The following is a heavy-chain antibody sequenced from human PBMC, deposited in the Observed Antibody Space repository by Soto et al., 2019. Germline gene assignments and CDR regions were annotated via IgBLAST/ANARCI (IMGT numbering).Heavy chain of an antibody. Sequence: SVNVSFKAAGGTFSSYSISWVRQAPGQWLELMGGIIPIFGTANYAHKFQGRVTITADESTSTAYMELSSLRSEDTAVYYCARDPLTTSRGWNLFFQLGFEPWGQGTLVLVSS. CDR1: GGTFSSYS. J-gene: IGHJ5*02. CDR2: IIPIFGTA. V-gene: IGHV1-69*13. D-gene: IGHD1-1*01. CDR3: ARDPLTTSRGWNLFFQLGFEP.